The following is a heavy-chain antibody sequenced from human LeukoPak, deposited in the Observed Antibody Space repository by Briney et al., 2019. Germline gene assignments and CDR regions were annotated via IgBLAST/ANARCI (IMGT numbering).Heavy chain of an antibody. Sequence: SETLSLTCTVSGGSISSYYWSWIRQPPGKRLEWIGYIYYSGSTNYNPSLKSRVTISVDTSKNQFSLKLSSVTAADTAVYYCARGVPDDFWSGYYTPVWGQGTLVTVSS. CDR3: ARGVPDDFWSGYYTPV. V-gene: IGHV4-59*01. J-gene: IGHJ4*02. CDR1: GGSISSYY. D-gene: IGHD3-3*01. CDR2: IYYSGST.